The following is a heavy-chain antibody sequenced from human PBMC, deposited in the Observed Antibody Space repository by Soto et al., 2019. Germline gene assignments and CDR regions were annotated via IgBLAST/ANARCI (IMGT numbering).Heavy chain of an antibody. Sequence: EVQLVESGGGLVQPGESLTLSCAASGFTFSSYWMHWVRQAPGKGLVWASRIKSDGSGTYYADSVKGRLTISRDNAKNTLYLQMNSLRVEDTAVYFCERGDGDRYDGNGYLGRHWGQGTLVTVSS. D-gene: IGHD3-22*01. J-gene: IGHJ4*02. CDR1: GFTFSSYW. CDR2: IKSDGSGT. V-gene: IGHV3-74*01. CDR3: ERGDGDRYDGNGYLGRH.